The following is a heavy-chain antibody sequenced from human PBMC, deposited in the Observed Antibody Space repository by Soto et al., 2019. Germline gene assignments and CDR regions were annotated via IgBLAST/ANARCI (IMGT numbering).Heavy chain of an antibody. Sequence: GGSLRLSCAASGFTFSSYGMSWVRQAPGKGLEWVSALSSSGAGTYYADSVKGRFTISRDNSKNTLYLQMNSLRAEDTAVYYCAKDVVVGATPGLGDYYYYYGMDVWGQGTTVTVSS. J-gene: IGHJ6*02. D-gene: IGHD1-26*01. CDR2: LSSSGAGT. CDR3: AKDVVVGATPGLGDYYYYYGMDV. CDR1: GFTFSSYG. V-gene: IGHV3-23*01.